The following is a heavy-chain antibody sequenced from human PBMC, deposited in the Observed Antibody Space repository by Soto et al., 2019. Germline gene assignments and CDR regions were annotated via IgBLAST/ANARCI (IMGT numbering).Heavy chain of an antibody. D-gene: IGHD2-15*01. V-gene: IGHV4-59*08. CDR1: GGSIMSYY. J-gene: IGHJ4*02. CDR3: ARGYCSGGSCYRPGFDY. CDR2: IYYSGST. Sequence: QVQLQESGPGLVKPSETLSLTCTVSGGSIMSYYWSWIRQPPGKGLEWIGYIYYSGSTNYNPSLKSRVTISVDTSKNQFSLKLSSVTAADTAVYYCARGYCSGGSCYRPGFDYWGQGTLVTVSS.